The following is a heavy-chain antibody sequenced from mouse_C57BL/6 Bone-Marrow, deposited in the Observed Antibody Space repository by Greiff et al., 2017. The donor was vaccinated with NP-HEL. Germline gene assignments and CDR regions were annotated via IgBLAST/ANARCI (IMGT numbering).Heavy chain of an antibody. V-gene: IGHV14-4*01. CDR2: IDPENGDT. D-gene: IGHD1-1*01. CDR1: GFNIKDDY. Sequence: EVQLQQSGAELVRPGASVKLSCTASGFNIKDDYMHWVKQRPEQGLEWIGWIDPENGDTEYASKFQGKATITADTSSNTASLQLSSLTSEDTAVYYCTTRGITTVVARYFDVWGTGTTVTVSA. J-gene: IGHJ1*03. CDR3: TTRGITTVVARYFDV.